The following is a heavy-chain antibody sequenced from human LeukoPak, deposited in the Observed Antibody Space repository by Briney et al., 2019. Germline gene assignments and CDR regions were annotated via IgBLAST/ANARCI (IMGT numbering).Heavy chain of an antibody. CDR1: GGSISSYY. Sequence: SETLSLTCTVSGGSISSYYWSWIRQPAGKGLEWIGRIYTSGSTNYNPSLKSRVTMSVDTSKNQFSLKLSSVTAADTAVYYCARATPGGSYNYYYYYMDVWGKGTTVTISS. CDR2: IYTSGST. J-gene: IGHJ6*03. CDR3: ARATPGGSYNYYYYYMDV. V-gene: IGHV4-4*07. D-gene: IGHD5-24*01.